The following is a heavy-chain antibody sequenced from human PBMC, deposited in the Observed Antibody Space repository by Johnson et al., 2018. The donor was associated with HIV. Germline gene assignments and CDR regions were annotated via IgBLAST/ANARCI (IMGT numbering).Heavy chain of an antibody. J-gene: IGHJ3*02. Sequence: VQLVESGGGLVQSGGSLRLSCAASGFTFSTYGMHWVRQAPGKGLEWVAFIRYDGSNKYYADSVKGRFTISRDNSKNTLYLQMGSLRVEDSAVYYCARDDLGNPFSSYDAFDIWGQGTMVTVSS. CDR3: ARDDLGNPFSSYDAFDI. D-gene: IGHD6-13*01. V-gene: IGHV3-30*02. CDR2: IRYDGSNK. CDR1: GFTFSTYG.